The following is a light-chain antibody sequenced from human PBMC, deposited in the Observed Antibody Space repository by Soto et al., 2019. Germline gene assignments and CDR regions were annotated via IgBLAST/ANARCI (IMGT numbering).Light chain of an antibody. Sequence: DIQMTQSPSSVSASVGDRVTITCRVSQGISRWLAWYQQKPGKAPKLLIYTASSLQSGVPSRFSGSGSGTDFTLTISSLQPEDFATYYCQQTTTFPLTFGGGTKVEIK. J-gene: IGKJ4*01. CDR3: QQTTTFPLT. V-gene: IGKV1-12*01. CDR2: TAS. CDR1: QGISRW.